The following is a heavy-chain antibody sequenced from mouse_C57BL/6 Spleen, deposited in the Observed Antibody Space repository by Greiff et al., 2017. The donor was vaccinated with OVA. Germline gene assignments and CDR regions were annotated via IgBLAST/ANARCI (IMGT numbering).Heavy chain of an antibody. J-gene: IGHJ2*01. CDR2: ISDGGSYT. CDR3: ARTGHFDY. Sequence: EVHLVESGGGLVKPGGSLKLSCAASGFTFSSYAMSWVRQTPEKRLEWVATISDGGSYTYYPDNVKGRFTISRDNAKTNLYLQMSHLKSEDTAMYYCARTGHFDYWGQGTTLTVSS. V-gene: IGHV5-4*01. CDR1: GFTFSSYA. D-gene: IGHD4-1*01.